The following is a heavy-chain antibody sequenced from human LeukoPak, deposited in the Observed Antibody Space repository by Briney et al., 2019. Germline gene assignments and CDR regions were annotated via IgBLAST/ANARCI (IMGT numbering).Heavy chain of an antibody. CDR3: ARGEKWWSYFDY. Sequence: PSETLSLTCAVYGGSFSGYYWSWIRQPPGKGLEWIGEINHSGSTNYNPSLKSRVTISVDTSKNQLSLKLSSATAADTAVYYCARGEKWWSYFDYWGQGTLVTVSS. D-gene: IGHD2-15*01. CDR1: GGSFSGYY. CDR2: INHSGST. J-gene: IGHJ4*02. V-gene: IGHV4-34*01.